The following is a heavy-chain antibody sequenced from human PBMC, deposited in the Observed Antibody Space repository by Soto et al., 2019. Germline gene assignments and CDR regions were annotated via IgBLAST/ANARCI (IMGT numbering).Heavy chain of an antibody. CDR2: ISSSGSTI. CDR3: ARDGGYTMIVVGRTRYGMDV. Sequence: GGTLRLFCAASGFTFSSYEMNWVRQAPGKGLEWVSYISSSGSTIYYADSVKGRFTISRDNAKNSLYLQMNSLRAEDTAVYYSARDGGYTMIVVGRTRYGMDVWGQGTTVTVSS. V-gene: IGHV3-48*03. D-gene: IGHD3-22*01. J-gene: IGHJ6*02. CDR1: GFTFSSYE.